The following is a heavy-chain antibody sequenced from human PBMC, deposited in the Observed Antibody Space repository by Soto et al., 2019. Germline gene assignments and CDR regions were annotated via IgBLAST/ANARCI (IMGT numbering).Heavy chain of an antibody. V-gene: IGHV2-5*01. CDR3: AHRPGGSGWRYYFDY. D-gene: IGHD6-19*01. J-gene: IGHJ4*02. CDR2: TYWNDDD. CDR1: GFSLTSTGVG. Sequence: SGPTLVNPTHTLTPTCSFSGFSLTSTGVGVGWFRQPPGKALEWLGLTYWNDDDRYRSSLRSRLTITKDTSKNQVVLTMTNMDPEDTATYYCAHRPGGSGWRYYFDYWGQGTLVTVSS.